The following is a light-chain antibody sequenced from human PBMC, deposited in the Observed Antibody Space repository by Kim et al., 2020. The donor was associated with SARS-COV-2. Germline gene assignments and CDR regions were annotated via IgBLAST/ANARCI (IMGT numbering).Light chain of an antibody. J-gene: IGLJ3*02. CDR1: KLGDKY. V-gene: IGLV3-1*01. Sequence: SYELTQPPSVSVSPGQTASTTCSGHKLGDKYACWYQQKPGQSPVLVISQDSKRPSGIPERFSGSNSGNTATLTISGTQAMDEADYYCQAWDSGTWVFGGGTQLTVL. CDR3: QAWDSGTWV. CDR2: QDS.